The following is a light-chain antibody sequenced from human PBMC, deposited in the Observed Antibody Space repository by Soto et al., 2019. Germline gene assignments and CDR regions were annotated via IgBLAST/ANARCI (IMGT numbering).Light chain of an antibody. Sequence: IVMPQSPATLSVSTGERVTFSCRASQGINRKLAWYQHKAGQAPRLLISGASTGATGIPARFSGSGSGTEFTLTISSLQSDDFATYDCPQYNNWPRITFGQGTRLEI. J-gene: IGKJ5*01. CDR2: GAS. V-gene: IGKV3-15*01. CDR1: QGINRK. CDR3: PQYNNWPRIT.